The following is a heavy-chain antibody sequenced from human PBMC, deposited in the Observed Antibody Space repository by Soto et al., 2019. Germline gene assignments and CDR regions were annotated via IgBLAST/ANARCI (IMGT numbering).Heavy chain of an antibody. D-gene: IGHD3-10*01. CDR1: GFTFSDYY. V-gene: IGHV3-11*05. CDR2: ISSSSSYT. J-gene: IGHJ5*02. CDR3: ARDHYGPGWFEP. Sequence: QVQLVESGGGLVKPGGSLRLSCAASGFTFSDYYMSWIRQAPGKGLEWVSYISSSSSYTNYADSVKGRFTISRDNAKNSLNLQMNSLRAEDTAVYYCARDHYGPGWFEPWGQGTLVTVSS.